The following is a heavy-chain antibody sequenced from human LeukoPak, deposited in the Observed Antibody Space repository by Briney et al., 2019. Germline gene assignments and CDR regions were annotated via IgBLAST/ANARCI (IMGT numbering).Heavy chain of an antibody. J-gene: IGHJ4*02. Sequence: PSQTLSLTCTVSGGSISRASYYWSWIRQPAGKGLEWIGRIYTTGNTYYNPSLKSRVTISVDTSKNQFPLKLSSVTAADTAVYYCARASGYDFEFDYWGQGTLVTVSS. CDR1: GGSISRASYY. V-gene: IGHV4-61*02. CDR2: IYTTGNT. CDR3: ARASGYDFEFDY. D-gene: IGHD5-12*01.